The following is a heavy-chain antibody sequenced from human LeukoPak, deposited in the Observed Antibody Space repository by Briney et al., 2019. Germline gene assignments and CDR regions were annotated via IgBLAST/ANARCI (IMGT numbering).Heavy chain of an antibody. CDR2: ISWNSGSI. CDR1: GFTFDDYA. D-gene: IGHD3-10*01. V-gene: IGHV3-9*01. Sequence: GRSLRLSCAASGFTFDDYAMHWVRQAPGKGLEWVSGISWNSGSIGYADSVKDRFTISRDNAKNSLYLQMNSLRAEDTALYYCAKAGLGELFGFDYWGQGTLVTVSS. J-gene: IGHJ4*02. CDR3: AKAGLGELFGFDY.